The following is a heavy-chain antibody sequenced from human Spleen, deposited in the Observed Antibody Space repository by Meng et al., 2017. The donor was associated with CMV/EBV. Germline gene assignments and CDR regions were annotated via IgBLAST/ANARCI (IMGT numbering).Heavy chain of an antibody. CDR2: IYPHDSDT. J-gene: IGHJ4*02. Sequence: KVSCKGSGYSFTDYWTGWVRQMPGKGLEWMAIIYPHDSDTTYNPSFQGQVTISADKSISTAYLQWSSLKASDTAMYYCARAGYCTSATCHPGDFGSWGQGTLVTVSS. CDR1: GYSFTDYW. CDR3: ARAGYCTSATCHPGDFGS. V-gene: IGHV5-51*01. D-gene: IGHD2-2*01.